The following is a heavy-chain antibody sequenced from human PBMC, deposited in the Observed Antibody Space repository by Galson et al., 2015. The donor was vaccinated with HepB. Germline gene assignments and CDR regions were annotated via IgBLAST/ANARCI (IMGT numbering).Heavy chain of an antibody. CDR2: VYHTGGT. CDR3: AKLTRDSDSSYFWFDP. J-gene: IGHJ5*02. CDR1: GGYITTNTW. D-gene: IGHD6-6*01. V-gene: IGHV4-4*02. Sequence: SGGYITTNTWWTWVRQPPGKGLEWIGEVYHTGGTNYNTSLKSRVTILVDESKKQFSLKLNSVTAADTAVYYCAKLTRDSDSSYFWFDPWGQGTLVTVSS.